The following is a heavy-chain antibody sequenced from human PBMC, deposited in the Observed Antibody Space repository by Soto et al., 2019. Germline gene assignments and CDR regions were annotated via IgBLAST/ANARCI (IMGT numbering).Heavy chain of an antibody. CDR1: GYTFTSYG. V-gene: IGHV1-18*04. D-gene: IGHD3-3*01. J-gene: IGHJ6*02. Sequence: ASVKVSCKASGYTFTSYGISWVRQAPGQGLEWMGWIIAYNGNTNYAQKLQGRVTMTTDTSTSTAYMELSRLISDDTAVYYCAREGRGFWSGYHYGMDVWGQGTTVTVSS. CDR2: IIAYNGNT. CDR3: AREGRGFWSGYHYGMDV.